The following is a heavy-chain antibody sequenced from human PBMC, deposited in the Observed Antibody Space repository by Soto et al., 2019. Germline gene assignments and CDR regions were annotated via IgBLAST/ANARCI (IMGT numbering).Heavy chain of an antibody. V-gene: IGHV4-30-4*08. J-gene: IGHJ5*02. D-gene: IGHD3-3*01. Sequence: SETLSLTCTVSGGSISSGGYYWSWIRQHPGKGLEWIGYIYYSGSTYYNPSLKSRVTISVDTSKNQFSLKLSSVTAADTAVYYCARSTEITEGYYDFWSGSNWFDPWGQGTLVTVSS. CDR2: IYYSGST. CDR3: ARSTEITEGYYDFWSGSNWFDP. CDR1: GGSISSGGYY.